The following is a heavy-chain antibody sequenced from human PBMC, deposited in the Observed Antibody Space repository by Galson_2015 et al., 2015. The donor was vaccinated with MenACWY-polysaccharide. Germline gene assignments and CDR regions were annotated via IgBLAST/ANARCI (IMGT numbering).Heavy chain of an antibody. J-gene: IGHJ6*02. CDR3: VGPLGRGGTGAYGMDA. D-gene: IGHD3-10*01. V-gene: IGHV3-74*01. Sequence: SLRLSCAASGLTFSNNWIHWVRQAPGKGLVWVSRINSDASSTAYADSVKGLFTISRDNAKNTLYLQMNSLRDEDTAVYYCVGPLGRGGTGAYGMDAWGQGTTVTVSS. CDR2: INSDASST. CDR1: GLTFSNNW.